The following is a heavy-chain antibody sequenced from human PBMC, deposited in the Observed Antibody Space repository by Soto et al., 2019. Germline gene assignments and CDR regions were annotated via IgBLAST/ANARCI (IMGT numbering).Heavy chain of an antibody. CDR1: GFTFSRYG. CDR3: AKSRGGNNFDFFD. D-gene: IGHD5-12*01. Sequence: QSGGSLRLSCAASGFTFSRYGMHWVRQAPGKGLEWVAIISYDGSNKYYADSVKGRFTISRDDSKNTLYLQMNSLRAEDTAVYYCAKSRGGNNFDFFDWGQGTLVTVSS. V-gene: IGHV3-30*18. CDR2: ISYDGSNK. J-gene: IGHJ4*02.